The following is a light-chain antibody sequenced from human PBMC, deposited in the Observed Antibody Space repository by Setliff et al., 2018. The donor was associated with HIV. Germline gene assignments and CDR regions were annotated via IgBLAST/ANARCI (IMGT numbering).Light chain of an antibody. Sequence: SYELTQLPSVSVAPGKTAGITCGGNNIGSKSVHWYQQKPGQAPVLVIYYDSDRPSGIPERFSGSNSGNTATLTISRVEAGDEADYYCQVWDSSSDRYYVFGTGTKVTVL. V-gene: IGLV3-21*04. CDR2: YDS. CDR1: NIGSKS. CDR3: QVWDSSSDRYYV. J-gene: IGLJ1*01.